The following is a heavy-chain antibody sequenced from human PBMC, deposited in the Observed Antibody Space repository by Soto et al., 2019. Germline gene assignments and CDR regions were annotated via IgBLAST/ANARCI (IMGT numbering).Heavy chain of an antibody. J-gene: IGHJ5*02. CDR3: ARDQGVAAAGITWFDP. CDR2: IHSSGST. CDR1: VASMNSYQ. Sequence: PSESLSLTCTVSVASMNSYQWSWIRQPAGKGLEWIGHIHSSGSTNYNPSLKSRVTMSVDTSKNQFSLRLMSLTAADTAVYYCARDQGVAAAGITWFDPWGQGSLVTVSS. V-gene: IGHV4-4*07. D-gene: IGHD6-13*01.